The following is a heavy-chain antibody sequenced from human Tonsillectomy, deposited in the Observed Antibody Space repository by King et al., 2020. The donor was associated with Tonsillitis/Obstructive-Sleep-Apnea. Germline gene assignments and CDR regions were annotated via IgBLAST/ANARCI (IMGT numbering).Heavy chain of an antibody. Sequence: VQLVQSGGGLAQPGGSLRLSCAASGFTFNNYAMSWVRQAPGKGLEWVSTISGSGGNTFYADSVKGRFTISRDNSKHSVYLQMNSLRVEDTAVYYCAKDGPSEPTSIWFGWFDPWGQGTLVTVSS. CDR3: AKDGPSEPTSIWFGWFDP. CDR2: ISGSGGNT. CDR1: GFTFNNYA. J-gene: IGHJ5*02. D-gene: IGHD3-10*01. V-gene: IGHV3-23*04.